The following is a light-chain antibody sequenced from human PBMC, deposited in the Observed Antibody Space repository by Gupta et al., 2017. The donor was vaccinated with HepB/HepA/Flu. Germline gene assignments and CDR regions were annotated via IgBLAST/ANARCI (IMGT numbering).Light chain of an antibody. CDR3: QQRSNWPPKCS. Sequence: EIVLTQSPVTLSLSPGESATLSCRASQSVSSYLAWYQQKPSQAPRLLIYDASNRTTGIPARFSGSGSGTDFTLTINSLEPEDFAVYYCQQRSNWPPKCSFGQGTKLEIK. V-gene: IGKV3-11*01. CDR1: QSVSSY. J-gene: IGKJ2*04. CDR2: DAS.